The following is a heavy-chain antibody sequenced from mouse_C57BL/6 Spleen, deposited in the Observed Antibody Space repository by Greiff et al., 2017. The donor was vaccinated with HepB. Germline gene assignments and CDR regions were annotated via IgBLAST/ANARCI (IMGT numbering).Heavy chain of an antibody. V-gene: IGHV1-55*01. CDR3: ASMVTTFYYFDY. J-gene: IGHJ2*01. CDR2: IYPGSGST. Sequence: QVQLQQPGAELVKPGASVKMSCKASGYTFTSYWITWVKQRPGQGLEWIGDIYPGSGSTNYNEKFKSKATLTVDTSSSTAYMQLSSLTSEDSAVYYCASMVTTFYYFDYWGQGTTLTVSS. CDR1: GYTFTSYW. D-gene: IGHD2-2*01.